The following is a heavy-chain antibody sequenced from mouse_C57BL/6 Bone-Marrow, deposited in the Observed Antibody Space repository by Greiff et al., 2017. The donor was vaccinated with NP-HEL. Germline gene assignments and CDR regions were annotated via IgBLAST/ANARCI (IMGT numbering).Heavy chain of an antibody. CDR1: GFNIKDDY. CDR3: TTTYDVYWYFDV. Sequence: EVQLQQSGAELVRPGASVKLSCTASGFNIKDDYMHWVKQRPEQGLEWIGWIDPENGDTVYASKVQGKATITADTSSNTAYLQLSSLTSEDTAVYYCTTTYDVYWYFDVWGTGTTVTVSS. CDR2: IDPENGDT. D-gene: IGHD2-3*01. V-gene: IGHV14-4*01. J-gene: IGHJ1*03.